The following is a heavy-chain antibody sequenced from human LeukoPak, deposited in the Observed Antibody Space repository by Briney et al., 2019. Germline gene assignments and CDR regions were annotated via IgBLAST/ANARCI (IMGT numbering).Heavy chain of an antibody. CDR1: GGTFSSYA. J-gene: IGHJ4*02. CDR2: IIPILGIA. CDR3: ARVHDYGDYEGDY. V-gene: IGHV1-69*04. Sequence: SAKVSCKASGGTFSSYAISWVRQAPGQGLEWMGRIIPILGIANYAQKFQGRVTITADKSTSTAYMELSSLRSEDTAVYYCARVHDYGDYEGDYWGQGTLVTVSS. D-gene: IGHD4-17*01.